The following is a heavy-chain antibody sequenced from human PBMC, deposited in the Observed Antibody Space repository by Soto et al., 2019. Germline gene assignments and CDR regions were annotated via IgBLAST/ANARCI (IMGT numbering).Heavy chain of an antibody. Sequence: SLTCTVSGGSISSGGYYWSWIRQHPGKGLEWIGYIYYSGSTYYNPSLKSRVTISVDTSKNQFSLRAEDTALYYCAKGNCGGDCGLSTDFDYWGQGTLVTVSS. J-gene: IGHJ4*02. CDR2: IYYSGST. CDR3: AKGNCGGDCGLSTDFDY. V-gene: IGHV4-31*03. D-gene: IGHD2-21*02. CDR1: GGSISSGGYY.